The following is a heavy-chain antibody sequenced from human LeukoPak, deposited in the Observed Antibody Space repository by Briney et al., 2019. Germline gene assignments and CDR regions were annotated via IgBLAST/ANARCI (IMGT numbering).Heavy chain of an antibody. CDR1: GGSIITYY. CDR2: IYATGST. J-gene: IGHJ6*03. V-gene: IGHV4-4*07. D-gene: IGHD3-22*01. CDR3: ARAYYDTRGFHYYYYMDV. Sequence: SETLSLTCSVSGGSIITYYWTSIRQPARKGLDSVGRIYATGSTSYSPSLESRVTMSVDTSNNQISMKLTSVTAADTAVYFCARAYYDTRGFHYYYYMDVWGKGATVTVSS.